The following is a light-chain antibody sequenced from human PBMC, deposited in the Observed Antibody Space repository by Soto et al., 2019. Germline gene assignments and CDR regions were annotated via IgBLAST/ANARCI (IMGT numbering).Light chain of an antibody. V-gene: IGKV1-39*01. CDR3: QQSYS. CDR2: AAS. J-gene: IGKJ2*01. CDR1: QSISSY. Sequence: DIQMTQSPSSLSASVGDRVTITCRASQSISSYLNWYQQKPGKAPKLLIYAASSLQSGVPSRFSGSGSGTDFTLTISSLQPEDFATYYRQQSYSFGQGTKLEIK.